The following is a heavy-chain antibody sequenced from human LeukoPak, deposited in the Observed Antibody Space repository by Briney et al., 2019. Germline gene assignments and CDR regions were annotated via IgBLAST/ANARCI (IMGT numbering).Heavy chain of an antibody. J-gene: IGHJ5*02. D-gene: IGHD4-23*01. CDR3: ARPYLRGTVVNNWFDP. CDR1: GASISSSTYY. V-gene: IGHV4-39*07. Sequence: SETLSLTCTVSGASISSSTYYWGWIRQPPGKGLEWIGSASYSGNTYYNPSLKSRVTILVDTSKNQFSLKMTSVTAADTAVYYCARPYLRGTVVNNWFDPWGQGTLVTVSS. CDR2: ASYSGNT.